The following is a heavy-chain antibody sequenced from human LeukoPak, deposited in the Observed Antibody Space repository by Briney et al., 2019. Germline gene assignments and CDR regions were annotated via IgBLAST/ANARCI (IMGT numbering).Heavy chain of an antibody. Sequence: PGGSLRLSYAASGFTFSSYAMSWVRQAPGKGLEWVSAISGSGGSTYYADSVKGRFTISRDNSKNTLYLQMNSLRAEDTAVYYCARGTYYYDSSGYYSQDYWGQGTLVTVSS. CDR2: ISGSGGST. J-gene: IGHJ4*02. V-gene: IGHV3-23*01. CDR3: ARGTYYYDSSGYYSQDY. D-gene: IGHD3-22*01. CDR1: GFTFSSYA.